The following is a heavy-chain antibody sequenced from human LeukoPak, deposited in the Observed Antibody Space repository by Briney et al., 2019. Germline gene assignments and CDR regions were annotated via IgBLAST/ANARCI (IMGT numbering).Heavy chain of an antibody. CDR1: GFTLTSYA. J-gene: IGHJ6*02. V-gene: IGHV3-23*01. CDR3: AKEPTGINV. Sequence: AGSLRLSCAASGFTLTSYAMSWVRQAPGKGLEWVSAISGSRDNTYYADSVKGRFTLSRDISKNTLYLQMNSLRAEDTAVYYCAKEPTGINVWGQGSAVWVSS. CDR2: ISGSRDNT.